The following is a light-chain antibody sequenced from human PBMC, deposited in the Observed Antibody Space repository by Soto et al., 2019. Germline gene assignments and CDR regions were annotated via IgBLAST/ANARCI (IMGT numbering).Light chain of an antibody. Sequence: DIQMTQSPSTPSASVGDRVTITCRASQSISRWSAWYQQRPGKVPKLLLYKASNLESGVPSRFSGSGFETEFTLTCSSLQPEDFATYYCQEFETYTFGQGTKVDMK. J-gene: IGKJ1*01. CDR1: QSISRW. V-gene: IGKV1-5*03. CDR3: QEFETYT. CDR2: KAS.